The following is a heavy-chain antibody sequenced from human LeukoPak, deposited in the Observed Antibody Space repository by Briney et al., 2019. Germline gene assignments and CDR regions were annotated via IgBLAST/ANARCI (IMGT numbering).Heavy chain of an antibody. CDR2: IRYDGSNK. Sequence: PGGSLRLSCAASRFTFSSYGMHWVRQAPGKGLEWVAFIRYDGSNKYYADSVKGRFTISRDNSKDTLYLQMNSLRAEDTAVYYCAKDYYDSSGYYYHPYWGQGTLVTVSS. CDR3: AKDYYDSSGYYYHPY. V-gene: IGHV3-30*02. J-gene: IGHJ4*02. D-gene: IGHD3-22*01. CDR1: RFTFSSYG.